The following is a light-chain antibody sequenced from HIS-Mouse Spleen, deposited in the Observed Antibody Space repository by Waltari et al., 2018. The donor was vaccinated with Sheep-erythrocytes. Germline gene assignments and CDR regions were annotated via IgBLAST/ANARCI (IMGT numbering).Light chain of an antibody. CDR1: KWGDKY. V-gene: IGLV3-1*01. CDR2: HDS. Sequence: SYKLPQPPSVSVSPGQTASITCSGDKWGDKYACWYQQKPGQSPVLVIYHDSKRPSGLPERFSGSNSGNTATLTISGTQAMDEADYYCQAWDSSTAEVVFGGGTKLTVL. J-gene: IGLJ2*01. CDR3: QAWDSSTAEVV.